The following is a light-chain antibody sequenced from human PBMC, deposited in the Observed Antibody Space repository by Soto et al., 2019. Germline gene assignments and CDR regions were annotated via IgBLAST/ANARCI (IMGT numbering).Light chain of an antibody. CDR1: QAISSW. Sequence: DIQMTQSPSSVSASVGDRVTITCRASQAISSWLAWYQQKPGKAPKLLIYAASSLQSGDPSSFSGSGSGTEFTLTIRSLQPDHFATFYRQQAKTLPALTVGGGPKMGIK. CDR2: AAS. CDR3: QQAKTLPALT. V-gene: IGKV1-12*01. J-gene: IGKJ4*01.